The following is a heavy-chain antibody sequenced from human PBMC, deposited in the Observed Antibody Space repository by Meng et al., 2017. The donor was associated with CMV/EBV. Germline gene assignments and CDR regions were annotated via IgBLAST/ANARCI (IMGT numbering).Heavy chain of an antibody. CDR3: ARDFWSGSKDV. Sequence: GESLKISCAASGFTFDDYGMSWVRQAPGKGLEWVSGINWNGGSTGYADSVKGRFTISRDNAKNSLYLQMNSPRAEDTALYYCARDFWSGSKDVWGQGTTVTVSS. V-gene: IGHV3-20*04. CDR2: INWNGGST. CDR1: GFTFDDYG. D-gene: IGHD3-3*01. J-gene: IGHJ6*02.